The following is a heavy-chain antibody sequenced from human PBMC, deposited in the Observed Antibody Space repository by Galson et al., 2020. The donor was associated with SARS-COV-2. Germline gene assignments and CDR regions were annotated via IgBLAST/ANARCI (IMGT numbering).Heavy chain of an antibody. Sequence: GGSLRLSCAASGFTVSSNYMSWVRQAPGKWLEWVSVIYSGGSTYYADSVKGRFTISRDNSKNTLYLQMNSLRAEDTAVYYCARGGPPDYYYYGMDVWGQGTTVTVSS. CDR1: GFTVSSNY. CDR2: IYSGGST. V-gene: IGHV3-53*01. J-gene: IGHJ6*02. CDR3: ARGGPPDYYYYGMDV.